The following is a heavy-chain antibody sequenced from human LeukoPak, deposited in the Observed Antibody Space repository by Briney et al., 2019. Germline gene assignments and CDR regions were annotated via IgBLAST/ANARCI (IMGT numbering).Heavy chain of an antibody. D-gene: IGHD3-10*01. CDR3: ARVGIYYYGSGALDAFDI. Sequence: PSETLSLTCTVSGGSISSYYWSWIRQPPGEGLEWIGFIYHSGSTNYNPSLKSRVTISVDTSTNQFSLKLSSVTAADTAVYYCARVGIYYYGSGALDAFDIWGQGTMVAVSS. CDR1: GGSISSYY. V-gene: IGHV4-59*12. J-gene: IGHJ3*02. CDR2: IYHSGST.